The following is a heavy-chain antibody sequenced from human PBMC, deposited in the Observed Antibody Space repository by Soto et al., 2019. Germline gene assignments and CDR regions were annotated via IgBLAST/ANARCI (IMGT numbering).Heavy chain of an antibody. V-gene: IGHV1-69*02. CDR3: ARRRGSYGMDV. Sequence: QVQLVQSGAEVKKPGSSVKVSCKASGGTFSSYTITWVRQTPGQGLEWMGRIVPILGIPNYAQKFQGRVTXTXXKSTSTAYMELSSLRSEDTAVYYCARRRGSYGMDVWGQGTTVTVSS. CDR1: GGTFSSYT. J-gene: IGHJ6*02. D-gene: IGHD1-1*01. CDR2: IVPILGIP.